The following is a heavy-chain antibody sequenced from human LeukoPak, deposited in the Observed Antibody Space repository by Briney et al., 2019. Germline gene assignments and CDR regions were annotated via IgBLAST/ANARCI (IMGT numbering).Heavy chain of an antibody. Sequence: SETLSLTCTVSGGSISSSSYYWGWIRQPPGKGLEWIGSIYYSGSTYYNPSLKSRVTISVDTSKNQFSLKLSSVTAADTAVYYCARVDNILGIAAAGSYYYWGQGTLVTVSS. CDR1: GGSISSSSYY. CDR2: IYYSGST. D-gene: IGHD6-13*01. V-gene: IGHV4-39*07. J-gene: IGHJ4*02. CDR3: ARVDNILGIAAAGSYYY.